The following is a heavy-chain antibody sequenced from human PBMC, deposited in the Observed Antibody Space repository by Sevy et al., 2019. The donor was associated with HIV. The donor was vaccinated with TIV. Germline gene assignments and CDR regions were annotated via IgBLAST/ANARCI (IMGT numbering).Heavy chain of an antibody. CDR1: GYMFNDYD. Sequence: ASVKVSCKATGYMFNDYDMHWVRQAPGQGLEWMALINPNSGVTIYAQKFRGRVSLTRDTSMSTAYMELSALTSDDTAVYYCVREDNNAPRTLLSFDIWGQGTMVTVSS. J-gene: IGHJ3*02. CDR3: VREDNNAPRTLLSFDI. CDR2: INPNSGVT. V-gene: IGHV1-2*06. D-gene: IGHD1-20*01.